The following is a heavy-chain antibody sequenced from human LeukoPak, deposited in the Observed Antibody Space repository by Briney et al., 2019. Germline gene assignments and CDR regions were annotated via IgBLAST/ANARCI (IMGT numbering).Heavy chain of an antibody. CDR2: ISYDGSNK. Sequence: GGSLRLSCAASGFTFSSYAMHWVRQAPGTGLEWVAVISYDGSNKYYADSVKGRFTISRDNSKNTLYLQMNSLRAEDTAVYYCARDLSSSGYYVLYYWGQGTLVTVSS. J-gene: IGHJ4*02. V-gene: IGHV3-30*04. D-gene: IGHD3-22*01. CDR3: ARDLSSSGYYVLYY. CDR1: GFTFSSYA.